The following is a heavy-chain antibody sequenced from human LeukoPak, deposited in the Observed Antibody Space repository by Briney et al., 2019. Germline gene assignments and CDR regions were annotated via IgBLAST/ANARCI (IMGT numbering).Heavy chain of an antibody. J-gene: IGHJ4*02. V-gene: IGHV3-21*01. CDR3: ARDDRLEGRGFDY. CDR1: GFTFSSYS. Sequence: PGGSLRLSCAASGFTFSSYSMNWVRQAPGKGLEWVSSISSSSSYIYYADSVKGRFTISRDNAKNSLYLQMNRLRAEDTAVYYCARDDRLEGRGFDYWGQGTLVTVSS. CDR2: ISSSSSYI.